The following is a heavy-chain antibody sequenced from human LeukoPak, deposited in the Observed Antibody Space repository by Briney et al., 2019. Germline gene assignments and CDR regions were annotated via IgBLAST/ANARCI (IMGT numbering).Heavy chain of an antibody. D-gene: IGHD3-10*01. J-gene: IGHJ3*02. V-gene: IGHV3-48*03. Sequence: GSLRLSCAASGFTFSSYEMNWVRQAPGKGLEWVSYISSSGSTIYYADSVKGRFTISRDNSKNTLYLQMNSLRAEDTAVYYCAKTTYGSGRPGAFDIWGQGTMVTVSS. CDR2: ISSSGSTI. CDR3: AKTTYGSGRPGAFDI. CDR1: GFTFSSYE.